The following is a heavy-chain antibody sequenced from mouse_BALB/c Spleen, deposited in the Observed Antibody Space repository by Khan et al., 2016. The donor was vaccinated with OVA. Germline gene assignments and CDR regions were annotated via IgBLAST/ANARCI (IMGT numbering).Heavy chain of an antibody. J-gene: IGHJ3*01. CDR1: GFNIKDYY. CDR3: ARDCYPPWFAY. Sequence: EVELVESGAELVRPGALVKLSCKASGFNIKDYYMHWVKQRPEQGLVWIGRIDPENGDTIYDPKFQGKASITSDTSSNTAYLQLSSLPSEDTAVHYCARDCYPPWFAYWGQGTLVTVSA. D-gene: IGHD2-3*01. V-gene: IGHV14-1*02. CDR2: IDPENGDT.